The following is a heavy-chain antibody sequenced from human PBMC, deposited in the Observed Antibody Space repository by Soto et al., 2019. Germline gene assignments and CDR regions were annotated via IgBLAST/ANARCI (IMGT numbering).Heavy chain of an antibody. V-gene: IGHV3-53*01. D-gene: IGHD3-3*01. Sequence: PGGSLRLSCAASGFTVSSNYMSWVRQAPGKGLEWVSVIYIGGSTYYADSVKARFTISRDNSKNTLYLQMNSLRAEDTAVYYCARTELRSLPPYYYGIDVWGQGTTVTVSS. CDR3: ARTELRSLPPYYYGIDV. J-gene: IGHJ6*02. CDR2: IYIGGST. CDR1: GFTVSSNY.